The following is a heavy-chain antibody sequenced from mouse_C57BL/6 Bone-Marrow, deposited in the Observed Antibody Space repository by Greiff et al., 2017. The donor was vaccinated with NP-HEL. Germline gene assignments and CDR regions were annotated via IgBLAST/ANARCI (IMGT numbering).Heavy chain of an antibody. J-gene: IGHJ4*01. CDR1: GYSFTDYN. Sequence: VQLQQSGPELVKPGASVKISCKASGYSFTDYNMNWVKQSNGKSLEWIGVINPNYGTTSYNQKFKGKATSTVDQSSSTAYMQLNSLTSEDSAVYYCARVTTVVRPYAMDYWGQGTSVTVSS. V-gene: IGHV1-39*01. D-gene: IGHD1-1*01. CDR3: ARVTTVVRPYAMDY. CDR2: INPNYGTT.